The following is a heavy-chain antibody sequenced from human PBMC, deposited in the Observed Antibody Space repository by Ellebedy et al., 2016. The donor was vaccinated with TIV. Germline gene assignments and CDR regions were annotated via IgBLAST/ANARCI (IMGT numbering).Heavy chain of an antibody. CDR3: ASHHQGVNNWFDP. V-gene: IGHV3-9*01. J-gene: IGHJ5*02. D-gene: IGHD2-2*01. Sequence: GGSLRLSXAASGFTFDDYAIHWVRRPPGKGLDWVAGITWDSGTVGFGDSVKGRFTISRDNDKNFVYLEMNSLRAEDTAVYYCASHHQGVNNWFDPWGQGTLVTVSS. CDR1: GFTFDDYA. CDR2: ITWDSGTV.